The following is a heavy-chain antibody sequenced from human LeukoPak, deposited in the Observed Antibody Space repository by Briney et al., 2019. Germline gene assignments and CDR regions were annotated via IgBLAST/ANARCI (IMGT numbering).Heavy chain of an antibody. Sequence: SETLSLTCTVSGGSISSYYWSWIRQPAGKGLEWIGRIYTSGSTNYNPSLKSRVTMSVDTSKNQFSLKLSSVTAADTAVYYCARGRSGRYSSSWYYFDYWGQGTLVTVSS. D-gene: IGHD6-13*01. CDR3: ARGRSGRYSSSWYYFDY. CDR1: GGSISSYY. V-gene: IGHV4-4*07. J-gene: IGHJ4*02. CDR2: IYTSGST.